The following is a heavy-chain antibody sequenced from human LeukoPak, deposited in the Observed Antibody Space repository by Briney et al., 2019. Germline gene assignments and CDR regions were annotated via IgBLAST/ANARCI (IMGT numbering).Heavy chain of an antibody. D-gene: IGHD6-13*01. J-gene: IGHJ4*02. CDR2: MNPSSGNT. Sequence: ASMKVSCKASGYTFTSYDINWVRQATGQGLEWMGWMNPSSGNTGYAQKFQGRVTMTRNTSISTAYMEVSSLRSEDTAVCYCARGLAAAGTGYWGQGTLVTVSS. CDR3: ARGLAAAGTGY. CDR1: GYTFTSYD. V-gene: IGHV1-8*01.